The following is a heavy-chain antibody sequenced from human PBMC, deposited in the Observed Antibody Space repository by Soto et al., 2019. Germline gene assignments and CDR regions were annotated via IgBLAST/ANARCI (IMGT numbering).Heavy chain of an antibody. V-gene: IGHV4-59*01. Sequence: SETLSLTCTVSGGSISSYYWSWIRQPPGKALEWIGLIYNSGSTTYNPSLNSRVTISIDTSKNQFSLELSSVTAADTAVYYCARDNAETYYYDSSGYYPNHDAFDIWGQGTMVTVSS. CDR1: GGSISSYY. D-gene: IGHD3-22*01. J-gene: IGHJ3*02. CDR2: IYNSGST. CDR3: ARDNAETYYYDSSGYYPNHDAFDI.